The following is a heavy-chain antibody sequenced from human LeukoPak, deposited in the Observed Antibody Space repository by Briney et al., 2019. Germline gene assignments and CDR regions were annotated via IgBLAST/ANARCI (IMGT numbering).Heavy chain of an antibody. Sequence: SETLSLTCTVSGGSISNYYWSWIRQPAGKGLEWIGRIYTSGSTNYNPSLKSRVTISVDTSKNQFSLKLSSVTAADTAVYYCARVSTLLAHYFDYWGQGTLVTVSS. J-gene: IGHJ4*02. CDR3: ARVSTLLAHYFDY. V-gene: IGHV4-4*07. CDR1: GGSISNYY. CDR2: IYTSGST. D-gene: IGHD5/OR15-5a*01.